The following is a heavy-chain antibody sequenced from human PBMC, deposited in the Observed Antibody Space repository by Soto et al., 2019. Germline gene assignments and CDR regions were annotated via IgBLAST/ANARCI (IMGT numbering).Heavy chain of an antibody. CDR2: IYSGVST. Sequence: GGSLRLSCAASGFTVSSNYMSWVRQAPGKGLERVSVIYSGVSTYYADSVKGRFTISRDNSKNTLYLQMNSLRAEDTAVYYCASSDLPRAHGMDVWGQGTTVTVSS. CDR1: GFTVSSNY. V-gene: IGHV3-53*01. CDR3: ASSDLPRAHGMDV. J-gene: IGHJ6*02. D-gene: IGHD6-25*01.